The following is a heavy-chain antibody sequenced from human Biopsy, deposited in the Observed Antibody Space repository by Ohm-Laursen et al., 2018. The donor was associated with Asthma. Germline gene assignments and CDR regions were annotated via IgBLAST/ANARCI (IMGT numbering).Heavy chain of an antibody. CDR3: AESDYYGSGYYYGMDV. V-gene: IGHV3-11*01. CDR1: GFTFSDYY. CDR2: ISSSGSTI. D-gene: IGHD3-10*01. Sequence: GSLRLSCSASGFTFSDYYMSWIRQAPGKGLEWVSYISSSGSTIYYADSVKGRFTISRDNAKNSLYLQMNSLRAEDTAVYYCAESDYYGSGYYYGMDVWGQGTTVTVSS. J-gene: IGHJ6*02.